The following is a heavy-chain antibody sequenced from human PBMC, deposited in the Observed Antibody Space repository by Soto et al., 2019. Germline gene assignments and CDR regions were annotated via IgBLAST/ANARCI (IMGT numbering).Heavy chain of an antibody. CDR3: ARTNVAFWGMDV. CDR2: IYYDGST. Sequence: PSETLSLTCTVSGGSITSNYWNWIRQPPGKGLEWIAYIYYDGSTSHNPSLKSRVTMSVDTSKNQFSLKLSSVTAADTAVYYRARTNVAFWGMDVWGQGTTVTVSS. V-gene: IGHV4-59*01. CDR1: GGSITSNY. D-gene: IGHD3-3*01. J-gene: IGHJ6*02.